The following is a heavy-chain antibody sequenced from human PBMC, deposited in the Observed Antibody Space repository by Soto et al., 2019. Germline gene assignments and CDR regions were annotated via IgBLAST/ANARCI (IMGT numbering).Heavy chain of an antibody. CDR1: GFTFSSYA. CDR3: ARDNSPLYSYGQVDY. Sequence: QVQLVESGGGVVQPGRSLRLSCAASGFTFSSYAMHWVRQAPGKGLDWVAVISYDGSNKYYADSVKGRFTISRDNSKNTLYLQMNSLRAEDTAVYYCARDNSPLYSYGQVDYWGQVTLVTVSS. D-gene: IGHD5-18*01. CDR2: ISYDGSNK. V-gene: IGHV3-30-3*01. J-gene: IGHJ4*02.